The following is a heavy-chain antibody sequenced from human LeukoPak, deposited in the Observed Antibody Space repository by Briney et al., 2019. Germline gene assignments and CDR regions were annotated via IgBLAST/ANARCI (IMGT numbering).Heavy chain of an antibody. CDR1: GFTFDDDA. CDR2: VTWNRCTV. Sequence: SLRLSCAASGFTFDDDAMLWVRQAPGRGLEWVSNVTWNRCTVGYRDSVKGRFTISRDNAKNSLYLQMNSLRAEDTAVYYCARGYDILTGPDSWGQGTLVTVSS. J-gene: IGHJ4*02. D-gene: IGHD3-9*01. CDR3: ARGYDILTGPDS. V-gene: IGHV3-9*01.